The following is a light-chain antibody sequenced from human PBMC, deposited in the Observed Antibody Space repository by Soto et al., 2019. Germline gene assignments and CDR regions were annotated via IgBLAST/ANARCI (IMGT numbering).Light chain of an antibody. CDR2: GAS. CDR3: QQYGDSRLT. J-gene: IGKJ4*01. V-gene: IGKV3-20*01. CDR1: QSVTSNY. Sequence: EIVLTQSPGTLSLSPGERATLSCRASQSVTSNYLAWYQRKPGQAPRLLIYGASSRATGIPDRFSGSGSGTDFSLTISRLEPEDLAVYYCQQYGDSRLTFGGGTRVE.